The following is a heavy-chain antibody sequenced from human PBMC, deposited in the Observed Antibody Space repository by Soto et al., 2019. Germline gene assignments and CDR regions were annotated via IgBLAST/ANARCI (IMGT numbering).Heavy chain of an antibody. V-gene: IGHV3-7*03. CDR2: IKQDGSEK. Sequence: PGGSLRLSCAASGFTFSSYSMSWVRQAPGKGLEWVANIKQDGSEKYYVDSVKGRFTISRDNAKNSLYLQMNSLRAEDTAVYYCARGRDWFDPWGQGTLVTVSS. CDR3: ARGRDWFDP. CDR1: GFTFSSYS. J-gene: IGHJ5*02.